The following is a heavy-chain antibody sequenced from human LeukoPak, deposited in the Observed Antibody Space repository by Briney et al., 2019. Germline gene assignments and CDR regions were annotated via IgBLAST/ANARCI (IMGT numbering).Heavy chain of an antibody. V-gene: IGHV5-51*01. Sequence: GESLKISCKGSGYTFTTYWIAWVRQMPGKGLEWMGIIYPGDSDTRYSPSFQGQVTMSADKSISTAYLQWSSLKASDTGMFYCARPGITGTTLYYFDNWGQGTLVTVSS. J-gene: IGHJ4*02. D-gene: IGHD1-20*01. CDR3: ARPGITGTTLYYFDN. CDR1: GYTFTTYW. CDR2: IYPGDSDT.